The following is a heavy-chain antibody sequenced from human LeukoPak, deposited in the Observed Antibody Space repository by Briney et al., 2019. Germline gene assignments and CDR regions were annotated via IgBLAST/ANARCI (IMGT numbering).Heavy chain of an antibody. J-gene: IGHJ4*02. CDR3: ARDRRPTIYGGLDS. Sequence: GGSLRLSCAASGFTFSDYYMSWIRQAPGKGLEWVANIKHDGSDSFYVDSVKGRFTISRDDSENSLYLQMHSLRVEDTAMYFCARDRRPTIYGGLDSWGQGTVVTVSS. V-gene: IGHV3-7*01. CDR1: GFTFSDYY. D-gene: IGHD4-17*01. CDR2: IKHDGSDS.